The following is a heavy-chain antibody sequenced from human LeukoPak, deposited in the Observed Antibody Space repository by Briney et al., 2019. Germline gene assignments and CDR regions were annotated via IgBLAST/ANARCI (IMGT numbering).Heavy chain of an antibody. V-gene: IGHV5-51*01. D-gene: IGHD2-2*01. CDR2: IYPGDSDT. CDR1: GYSFTSYW. J-gene: IGHJ3*02. Sequence: GESLKISCKGSGYSFTSYWIGWVRQMPGKGLEWMGIIYPGDSDTRYSPSFQGQVTISADKSISTAYLQWSSLKASDTATYYCARWTCSSTSCYTYHAFDIWGQGTRVTVSS. CDR3: ARWTCSSTSCYTYHAFDI.